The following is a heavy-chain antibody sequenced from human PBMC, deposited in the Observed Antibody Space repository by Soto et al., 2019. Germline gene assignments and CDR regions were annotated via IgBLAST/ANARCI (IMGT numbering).Heavy chain of an antibody. CDR1: RFTFSSYS. Sequence: XGSLRVSFPASRFTFSSYSMHWVRQAPGKGLDWVAVISYDGSNKYYADSVKGRFTISRDNSKNTLYLQMNSLRAEDTAVYYCAREFDVAVAGTKNYYYGMDVWGQGTTVTVSS. CDR2: ISYDGSNK. D-gene: IGHD6-19*01. CDR3: AREFDVAVAGTKNYYYGMDV. J-gene: IGHJ6*02. V-gene: IGHV3-30-3*01.